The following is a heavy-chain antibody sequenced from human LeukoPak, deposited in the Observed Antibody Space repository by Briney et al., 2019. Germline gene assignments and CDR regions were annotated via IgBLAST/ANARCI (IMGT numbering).Heavy chain of an antibody. J-gene: IGHJ4*02. CDR1: GYTFTGYY. Sequence: ASVKVSCKASGYTFTGYYMHWVRQAPGQGLEWMGWINPNSGGTNYAQKFQGGVTMTRDTSISTAYMELSRLRSDDTAVYYCARDRRIAVAGTGMDYWGQGTLVTVSS. CDR3: ARDRRIAVAGTGMDY. V-gene: IGHV1-2*02. D-gene: IGHD6-19*01. CDR2: INPNSGGT.